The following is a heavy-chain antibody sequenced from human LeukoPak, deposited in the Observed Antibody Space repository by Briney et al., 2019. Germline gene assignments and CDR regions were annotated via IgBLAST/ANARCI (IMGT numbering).Heavy chain of an antibody. J-gene: IGHJ4*02. CDR2: IIPIFGAA. V-gene: IGHV1-69*06. D-gene: IGHD6-13*01. CDR1: GGTFSSYA. CDR3: ARESRGSSSALDY. Sequence: SSVKVSCKASGGTFSSYAISWVRHAPGQGLEWMGGIIPIFGAANYSQKYQGRVTITADKSTSTAYMELSSLRSEDTAVYNCARESRGSSSALDYWGQGTLVTVSS.